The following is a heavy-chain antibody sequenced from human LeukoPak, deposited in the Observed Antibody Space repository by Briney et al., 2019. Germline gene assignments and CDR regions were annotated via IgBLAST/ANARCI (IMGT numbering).Heavy chain of an antibody. J-gene: IGHJ6*02. CDR1: GGSISSYY. Sequence: SETLSLTCTVSGGSISSYYWSWIRQPPGKGLEWIGYIYYSGSTNYNPSLKSRVSISVDTSKNQFSLKLSSVTAADTAVYYCARSGYYYGMDVWGQGTTVTVSS. CDR3: ARSGYYYGMDV. V-gene: IGHV4-59*08. CDR2: IYYSGST.